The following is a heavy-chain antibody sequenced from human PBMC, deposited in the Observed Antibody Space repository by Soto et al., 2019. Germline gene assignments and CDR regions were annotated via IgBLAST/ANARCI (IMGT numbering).Heavy chain of an antibody. V-gene: IGHV4-59*12. Sequence: SETLCLTCTVSGTSISSYYWSWIRQPRGKGLEWIASIHYSGTTNYTPSLASRVTLSVDTSKNQFSLKLTSVTAADTAVYFCARTYCTNPVCPHARWGQGTLVTVSS. J-gene: IGHJ4*02. D-gene: IGHD2-8*01. CDR2: IHYSGTT. CDR3: ARTYCTNPVCPHAR. CDR1: GTSISSYY.